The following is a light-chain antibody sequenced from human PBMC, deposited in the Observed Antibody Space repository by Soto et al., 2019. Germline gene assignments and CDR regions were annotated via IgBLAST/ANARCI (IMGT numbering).Light chain of an antibody. Sequence: IQLTQSPSSPSASVGDRVNITCRTSQGISGSLAWYQQEPGKAPKLLIYAASALESGVPSRFSGSGSGTDFPLTISSLQHRDFATYYCQQLNSYPYTFGKGTKLEIK. CDR1: QGISGS. V-gene: IGKV1-9*01. CDR2: AAS. J-gene: IGKJ2*01. CDR3: QQLNSYPYT.